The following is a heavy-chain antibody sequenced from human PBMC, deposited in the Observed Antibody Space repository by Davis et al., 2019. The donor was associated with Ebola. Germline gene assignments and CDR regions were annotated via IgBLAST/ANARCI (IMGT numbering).Heavy chain of an antibody. J-gene: IGHJ4*02. CDR2: INPNSGGT. CDR1: GYTFTSYY. CDR3: ARDGSTSDQKSGELDY. V-gene: IGHV1-2*02. D-gene: IGHD7-27*01. Sequence: AASVKVSCKASGYTFTSYYMHWVRQAPGQGLEWMGWINPNSGGTNYAQKFQGRVTMTRDTSITTAYMELSRLRSDDTAVYYCARDGSTSDQKSGELDYWGQGPLVTVSS.